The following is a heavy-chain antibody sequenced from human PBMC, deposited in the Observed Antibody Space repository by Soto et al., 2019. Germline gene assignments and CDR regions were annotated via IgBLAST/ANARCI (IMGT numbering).Heavy chain of an antibody. V-gene: IGHV3-23*01. Sequence: EVQLLESGGGLVQPGGSLRLSCAASGFTFSSYAMSWVRQAPGKGLEWVSAISGSGGSTYYADSVKGRFTISRDNSKNTLYLQMNSLRAEDTAVYYCAKSPPPHGSSGWSKSPGWFDPWGQGTLVTVSS. CDR2: ISGSGGST. CDR3: AKSPPPHGSSGWSKSPGWFDP. J-gene: IGHJ5*02. CDR1: GFTFSSYA. D-gene: IGHD6-19*01.